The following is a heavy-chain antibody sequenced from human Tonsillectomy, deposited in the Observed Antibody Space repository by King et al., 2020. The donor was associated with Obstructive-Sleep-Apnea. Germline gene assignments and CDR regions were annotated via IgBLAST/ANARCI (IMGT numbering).Heavy chain of an antibody. Sequence: HVQLVESGGGVVPPGRSLRLSCVASGFTFSGYGMHWVRQTPGKGLEWVTMTSRDGTKTYYADSVKGRFTISRDNSKNTLYLQMNSLRAEDTAIYYCAKDLTSAYEETYGTDVWGQGTTVTVAS. V-gene: IGHV3-30*18. CDR2: TSRDGTKT. CDR3: AKDLTSAYEETYGTDV. D-gene: IGHD3-3*01. J-gene: IGHJ6*02. CDR1: GFTFSGYG.